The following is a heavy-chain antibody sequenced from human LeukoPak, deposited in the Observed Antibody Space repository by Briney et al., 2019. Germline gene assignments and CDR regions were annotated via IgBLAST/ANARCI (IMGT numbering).Heavy chain of an antibody. V-gene: IGHV4-34*01. CDR1: GGSFSGYY. CDR2: INHSGST. CDR3: ARSTVATNRYFDD. Sequence: SETLSLTCAVYGGSFSGYYWSWIRQPPGKGLEWIGEINHSGSTNYNPSLKRRVTISVDTSKNQFSLKLSSVTAADTAVYYCARSTVATNRYFDDWGQGTLVTVS. J-gene: IGHJ4*02. D-gene: IGHD5-12*01.